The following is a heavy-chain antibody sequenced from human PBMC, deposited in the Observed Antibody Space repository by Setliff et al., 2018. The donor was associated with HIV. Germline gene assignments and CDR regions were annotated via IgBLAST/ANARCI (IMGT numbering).Heavy chain of an antibody. J-gene: IGHJ4*02. CDR1: GGSFSGYY. D-gene: IGHD3-3*01. CDR3: ASAQYNFWSGYYIPDH. Sequence: SETLSLTCAVSGGSFSGYYWSWIRQPPGKGLEWIGEINHSGSTNYNPSLTSRVTMSVDTSKNQFSLKLSSVTAADTAVYYCASAQYNFWSGYYIPDHWGQGTLVTVSS. CDR2: INHSGST. V-gene: IGHV4-34*01.